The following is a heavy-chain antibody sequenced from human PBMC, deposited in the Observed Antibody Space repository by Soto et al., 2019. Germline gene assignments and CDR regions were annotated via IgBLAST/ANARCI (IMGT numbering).Heavy chain of an antibody. CDR1: GFTFSSYS. V-gene: IGHV3-48*02. CDR2: ISSSSSTI. D-gene: IGHD4-17*01. Sequence: EVQLVESGGGLVQPGGSLRLSCAASGFTFSSYSMNWVRQAPGKGLEWVSYISSSSSTIYYADSVKGRFTISRDNAQNSLYLQMNSLRDEDTAVYYCARDPGDYGEYGMDVWGQGTTVTVSS. CDR3: ARDPGDYGEYGMDV. J-gene: IGHJ6*02.